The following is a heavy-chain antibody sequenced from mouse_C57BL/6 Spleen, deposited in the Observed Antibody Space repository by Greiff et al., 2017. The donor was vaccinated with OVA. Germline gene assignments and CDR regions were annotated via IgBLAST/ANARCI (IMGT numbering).Heavy chain of an antibody. D-gene: IGHD2-1*01. CDR3: ARFPYGNYAAY. CDR1: GYAFSSSW. CDR2: IYPGDGDT. Sequence: VQLKQSGPELVKPGASVKISCKASGYAFSSSWMNWVKQRPGKGLEWIGRIYPGDGDTNYNGKFKGKATLTADKSSSTAYMQLSSLTSEDSAVYFCARFPYGNYAAYWGQGTLVTVSA. J-gene: IGHJ3*01. V-gene: IGHV1-82*01.